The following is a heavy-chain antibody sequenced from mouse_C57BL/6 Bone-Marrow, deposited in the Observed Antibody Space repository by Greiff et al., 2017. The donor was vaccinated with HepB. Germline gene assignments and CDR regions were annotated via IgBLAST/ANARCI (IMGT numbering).Heavy chain of an antibody. CDR2: IRNKANNHAT. CDR1: GFTFSDAW. CDR3: TKNSSGYEGFAY. J-gene: IGHJ3*01. Sequence: EVMLVESGGGLVQPGGSMKLSCAASGFTFSDAWMDWVRQSPEKGLEWVAEIRNKANNHATYYAESVKGRFTISRDDSKSSVYLQMNSLRAEDTGIYYCTKNSSGYEGFAYWGQGTLVTVSA. D-gene: IGHD3-2*02. V-gene: IGHV6-6*01.